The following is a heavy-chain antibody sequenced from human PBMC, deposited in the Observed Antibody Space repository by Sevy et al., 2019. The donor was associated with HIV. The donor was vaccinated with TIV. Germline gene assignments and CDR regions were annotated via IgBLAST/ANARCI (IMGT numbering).Heavy chain of an antibody. CDR3: AKGDRTFYGLDV. CDR2: ISGSAGST. D-gene: IGHD2-15*01. J-gene: IGHJ6*02. Sequence: GGSLRLSCAASGFTFSTYVMSWVRQAPGKGLQWVSAISGSAGSTYYADFVKGRFTISRDNSKKTLYMQMNSLRAEDTAVYYCAKGDRTFYGLDVWGQGTTVTVSS. CDR1: GFTFSTYV. V-gene: IGHV3-23*01.